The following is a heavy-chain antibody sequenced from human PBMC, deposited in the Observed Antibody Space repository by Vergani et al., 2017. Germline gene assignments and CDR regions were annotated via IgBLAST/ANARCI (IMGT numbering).Heavy chain of an antibody. J-gene: IGHJ6*03. CDR3: ARVNTETNVHLYYYYYMDV. CDR2: IDHTGRP. CDR1: GGSFTSYH. V-gene: IGHV4-34*01. D-gene: IGHD4-11*01. Sequence: QVQLQQWGGGLLKPSETLSLTCVVNGGSFTSYHWTWIRQSPGEGLEWVGDIDHTGRPDYNPSLKSRLTMSVDKSRNQSSLTLNSVTATDTAIYFCARVNTETNVHLYYYYYMDVWGQGTAVTVS.